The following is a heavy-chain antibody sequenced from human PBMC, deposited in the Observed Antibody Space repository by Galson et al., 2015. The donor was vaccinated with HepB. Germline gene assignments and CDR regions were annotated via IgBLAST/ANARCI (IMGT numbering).Heavy chain of an antibody. CDR1: GYSFTSYW. V-gene: IGHV5-51*01. J-gene: IGHJ6*02. D-gene: IGHD6-13*01. CDR2: IYPGDSDT. CDR3: ARPIAAAGTPLWYGMDV. Sequence: QSGAEVKKPGESLKISCKGSGYSFTSYWIGWVRQMPGKGLEWMGIIYPGDSDTRYSPSFQGQVTISADKSISTAYLQWSSLKASDTAMYYCARPIAAAGTPLWYGMDVWGQGTTVTVSS.